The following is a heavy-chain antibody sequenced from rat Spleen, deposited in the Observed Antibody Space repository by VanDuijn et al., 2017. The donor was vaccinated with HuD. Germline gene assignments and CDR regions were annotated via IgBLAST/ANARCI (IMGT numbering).Heavy chain of an antibody. CDR1: GFTFSNYY. V-gene: IGHV5-25*01. J-gene: IGHJ2*01. Sequence: EVQLVESGGGLVQPGRSLKLSCAASGFTFSNYYMAWVRKAPTKGLEWVASISTGGGNTYYRDSVKGRCTISRDNAKSTLYLQMDSLKSEDTATYYYARRAIILVTGGYFDYWDQGVMVTVSS. CDR3: ARRAIILVTGGYFDY. D-gene: IGHD4-1*01. CDR2: ISTGGGNT.